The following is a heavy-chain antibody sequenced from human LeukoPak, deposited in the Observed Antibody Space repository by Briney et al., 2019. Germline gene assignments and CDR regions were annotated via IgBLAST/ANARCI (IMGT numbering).Heavy chain of an antibody. J-gene: IGHJ3*02. CDR1: GYTFTSYD. CDR2: MNPNSGNT. Sequence: GASVKVSCKASGYTFTSYDINWVRQATGQGLEWMGWMNPNSGNTGYAQKFQGRVTMTRNTSISTAYMELSSLRSEDTAVYYCARTLRLGIAAGGTVAFDIWGQGTMVTVSS. D-gene: IGHD6-13*01. CDR3: ARTLRLGIAAGGTVAFDI. V-gene: IGHV1-8*01.